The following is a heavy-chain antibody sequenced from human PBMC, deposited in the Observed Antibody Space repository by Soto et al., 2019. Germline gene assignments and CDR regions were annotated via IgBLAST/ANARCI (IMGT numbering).Heavy chain of an antibody. J-gene: IGHJ4*02. V-gene: IGHV3-49*03. CDR3: SRGLTLGY. Sequence: GGSLRLSCTASGFTFGDYAVNWLRRAPRRGLEWVGFIRSKPYGGTTEYAASVKGRFTISRDDSRGIAYLQMNGLKTGDTAVYYCSRGLTLGYWGQGTLVTVSS. CDR2: IRSKPYGGTT. D-gene: IGHD6-13*01. CDR1: GFTFGDYA.